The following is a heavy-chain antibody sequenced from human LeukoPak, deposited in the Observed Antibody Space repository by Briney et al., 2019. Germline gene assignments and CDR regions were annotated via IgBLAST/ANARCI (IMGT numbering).Heavy chain of an antibody. V-gene: IGHV3-7*03. Sequence: GGSLRLSCEGSAFIFSGHWMNWVRQTPGKGLEWVASIKEDGSERQYVDSVKGRFSISRDNTKGSLFLQLNSLRAEDTAVYYCARASGPGNYNPIDFWGQGTLVSVSS. J-gene: IGHJ4*02. CDR3: ARASGPGNYNPIDF. CDR2: IKEDGSER. CDR1: AFIFSGHW. D-gene: IGHD1-7*01.